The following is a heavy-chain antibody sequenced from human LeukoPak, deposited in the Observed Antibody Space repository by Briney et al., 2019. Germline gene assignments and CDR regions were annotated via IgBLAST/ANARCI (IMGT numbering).Heavy chain of an antibody. V-gene: IGHV3-30*18. J-gene: IGHJ2*01. CDR2: ISYDGSNK. D-gene: IGHD6-19*01. Sequence: PGGSLRLSCAASGFTFSDYYMSWIRQAPGKGLEWVAVISYDGSNKYYADSVKGRFTISRDNSKDTLYLQMNSQRPEDTAVYYCAKDSSLSYWYFDLWGRGTLVTVSS. CDR3: AKDSSLSYWYFDL. CDR1: GFTFSDYY.